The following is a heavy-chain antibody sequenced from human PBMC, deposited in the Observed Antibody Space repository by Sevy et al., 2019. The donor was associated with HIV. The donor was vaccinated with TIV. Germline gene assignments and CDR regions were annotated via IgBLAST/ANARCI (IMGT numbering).Heavy chain of an antibody. CDR2: IWYDGSNK. J-gene: IGHJ6*02. CDR3: ARGLAALPGYYYGMDV. V-gene: IGHV3-33*01. Sequence: GGSLRLSCTASGFTLSSYGMHWVRQAPGKGLEWVAVIWYDGSNKYYADSVKGRFTISRDNSKNTFHLQMSSLRLEDTGVYYCARGLAALPGYYYGMDVWGQGTTVTVSS. CDR1: GFTLSSYG. D-gene: IGHD6-6*01.